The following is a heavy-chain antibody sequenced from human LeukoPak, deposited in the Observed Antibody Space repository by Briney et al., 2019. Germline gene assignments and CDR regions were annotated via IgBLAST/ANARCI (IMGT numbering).Heavy chain of an antibody. D-gene: IGHD1-1*01. V-gene: IGHV3-23*01. CDR3: AKVTVLTAERYYFDY. Sequence: PGGSLRLSCAASGFTFSSYAMSWVRQAPGKGLEWVSAISGSGGSTYYADSVKGRFTISRDNSKNTLYLQMNSLRAGDTAVYYCAKVTVLTAERYYFDYWGQGTLVTVSS. CDR2: ISGSGGST. CDR1: GFTFSSYA. J-gene: IGHJ4*02.